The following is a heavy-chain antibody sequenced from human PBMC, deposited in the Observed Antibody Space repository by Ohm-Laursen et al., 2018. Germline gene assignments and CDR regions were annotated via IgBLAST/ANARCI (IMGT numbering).Heavy chain of an antibody. CDR3: AREEVPGSGGFD. CDR1: GGSISSYY. Sequence: SETLSLTCTVSGGSISSYYWSWIRQPPGKGLEWIGYIYYSGSTNYNPSLKSRVTISVDTSKNQFSLKLSSVTAADTAVYYCAREEVPGSGGFDWGQGTLVTVSS. J-gene: IGHJ4*02. CDR2: IYYSGST. V-gene: IGHV4-59*01. D-gene: IGHD3-10*01.